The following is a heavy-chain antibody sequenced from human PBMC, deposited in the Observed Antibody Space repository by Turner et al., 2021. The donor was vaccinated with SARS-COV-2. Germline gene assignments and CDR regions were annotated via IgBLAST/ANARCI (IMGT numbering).Heavy chain of an antibody. V-gene: IGHV4-39*01. CDR1: GCSISSSSYY. D-gene: IGHD6-13*01. CDR3: ATSTVAGTELNYYGMDV. Sequence: QLQLQESGPGLVKPSETLSLTCTVCGCSISSSSYYWGWIRQPPGKGLEWIGSIYDSGSTYYNPSLKSRVTISVDTSKNQFSLKLSAVTAADTAVYYCATSTVAGTELNYYGMDVWGQGTTVTVSS. J-gene: IGHJ6*02. CDR2: IYDSGST.